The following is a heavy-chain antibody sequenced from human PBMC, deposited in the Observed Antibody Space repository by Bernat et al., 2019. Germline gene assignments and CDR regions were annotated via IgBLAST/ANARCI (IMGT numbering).Heavy chain of an antibody. V-gene: IGHV3-23*04. J-gene: IGHJ4*02. Sequence: EVQLVESGGGLVQPGGSLRLSCAASGFTFTYYAMSWVRQAPGKGLEWVSGISGSGGSTYYADSVKGRFTISRDNSKNTLYLQMNSLRAEDTAVYYCVKGGYCSGGSCYPGYYFDYWGQGTLVTVSS. D-gene: IGHD2-15*01. CDR3: VKGGYCSGGSCYPGYYFDY. CDR1: GFTFTYYA. CDR2: ISGSGGST.